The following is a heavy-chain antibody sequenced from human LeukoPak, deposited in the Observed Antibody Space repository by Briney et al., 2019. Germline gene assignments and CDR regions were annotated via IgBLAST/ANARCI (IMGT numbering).Heavy chain of an antibody. V-gene: IGHV3-48*03. Sequence: PGGSLRLSCAASGFTFSSIAMTWVRQAPGKGLEWVSYISSSGSTIYYADSVKGRFTISRDNAKNSLYLQMNSLRAEDTAVYYCASLSITMIVVVSDYWGQGTLVTVSS. J-gene: IGHJ4*02. CDR3: ASLSITMIVVVSDY. CDR1: GFTFSSIA. CDR2: ISSSGSTI. D-gene: IGHD3-22*01.